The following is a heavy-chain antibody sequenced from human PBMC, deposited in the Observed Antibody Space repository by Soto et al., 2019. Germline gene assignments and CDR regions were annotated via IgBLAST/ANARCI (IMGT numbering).Heavy chain of an antibody. CDR2: ISYDGSNK. D-gene: IGHD2-21*01. CDR3: ATDPTALWDY. CDR1: GFTFSSYG. Sequence: QVQLVESGGGVVQPGRSLRLSCAASGFTFSSYGMHWVRQAPGKGLEWVAVISYDGSNKYYADSVKGRFTISRDNSKNTLDRQMNSLRAEDTAVYYCATDPTALWDYWGQGTLVTVSS. J-gene: IGHJ4*02. V-gene: IGHV3-30*03.